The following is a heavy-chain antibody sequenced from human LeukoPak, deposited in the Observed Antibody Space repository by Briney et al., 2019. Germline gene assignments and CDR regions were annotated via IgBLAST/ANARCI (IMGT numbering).Heavy chain of an antibody. CDR3: ARHIGGGIEDMDV. J-gene: IGHJ6*03. CDR1: GGSIGTYY. Sequence: PSETLSFTCTVSGGSIGTYYWSWVRQSPGTGLEWIGYIYVTGTRYNPYLQSRVTISVDRSRNQFFLKMTSVTAADTAVYYFARHIGGGIEDMDVWGRGTKVTVSS. CDR2: IYVTGT. D-gene: IGHD3-16*02. V-gene: IGHV4-59*08.